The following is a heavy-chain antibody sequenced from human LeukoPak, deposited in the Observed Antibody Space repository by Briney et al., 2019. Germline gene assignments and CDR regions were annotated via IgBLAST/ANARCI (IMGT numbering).Heavy chain of an antibody. J-gene: IGHJ3*02. V-gene: IGHV6-1*01. CDR2: TYYRSKWYN. D-gene: IGHD3-10*01. CDR1: GDSVSSNSAV. CDR3: ASGYYYGRRGAFDI. Sequence: SQTLSLTCVISGDSVSSNSAVWNWIRQSPSRGLEWLGRTYYRSKWYNDYAVSVRSRITINPDTSKNQFSLQLSSVTAADTAVYYCASGYYYGRRGAFDIWGQGTMVTVSS.